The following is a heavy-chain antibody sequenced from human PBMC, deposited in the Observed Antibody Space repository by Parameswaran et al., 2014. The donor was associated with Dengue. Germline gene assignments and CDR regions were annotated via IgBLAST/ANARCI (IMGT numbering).Heavy chain of an antibody. Sequence: WIRQPPGRGLQWIGSVFHNDTAKYNPSLQSRLTISLDKSENEVSLILTSVTAVDTALYFCARGPNMIIGPLEFWGRGALVTVSS. D-gene: IGHD3-16*01. CDR3: ARGPNMIIGPLEF. V-gene: IGHV4-39*07. CDR2: VFHNDTA. J-gene: IGHJ1*01.